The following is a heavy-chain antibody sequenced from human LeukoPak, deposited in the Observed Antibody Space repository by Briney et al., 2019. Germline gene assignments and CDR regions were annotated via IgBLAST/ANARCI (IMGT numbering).Heavy chain of an antibody. CDR3: ARGFNYYDSSGYYLDAFDI. D-gene: IGHD3-22*01. Sequence: VASVKVSCKAPGYTFTSYDINWVRQATGQGLEWMGWMNPNSGNTGYAQKFQGRVTMTRNTSISTAYMELSSLRSEDTAVYYCARGFNYYDSSGYYLDAFDIWGQGTMVTVSS. V-gene: IGHV1-8*01. CDR1: GYTFTSYD. J-gene: IGHJ3*02. CDR2: MNPNSGNT.